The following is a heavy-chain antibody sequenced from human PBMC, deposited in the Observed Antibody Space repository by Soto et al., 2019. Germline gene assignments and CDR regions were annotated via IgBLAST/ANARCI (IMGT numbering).Heavy chain of an antibody. D-gene: IGHD3-22*01. J-gene: IGHJ3*02. CDR2: ISYGGSNQ. CDR3: ARDYGPVDYYDGAASWGGFDI. Sequence: QVQLVESGGGVVQPGRSLKLSCAASGFSFNTSSLHWVRQAPGKGLEWVAVISYGGSNQYYADFVKGRFTVSRDDSKNTLFLQMDSLRPEDTAVYYCARDYGPVDYYDGAASWGGFDIWGHGTMVTVSS. V-gene: IGHV3-30*04. CDR1: GFSFNTSS.